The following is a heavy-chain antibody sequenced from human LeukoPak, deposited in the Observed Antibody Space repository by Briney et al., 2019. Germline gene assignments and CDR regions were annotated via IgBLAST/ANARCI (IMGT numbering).Heavy chain of an antibody. D-gene: IGHD1-26*01. CDR2: IYYSGST. J-gene: IGHJ5*02. V-gene: IGHV4-39*07. CDR1: GGSISRSSYY. CDR3: ARVPWELLSGCWFDP. Sequence: SETLSLTCTVSGGSISRSSYYWGWIRQPPGKGLEWIGYIYYSGSTYYNPSLKSRVTISVDTSKNQFSLKLSSVTAADTAVYYCARVPWELLSGCWFDPWGQGTLVTVSS.